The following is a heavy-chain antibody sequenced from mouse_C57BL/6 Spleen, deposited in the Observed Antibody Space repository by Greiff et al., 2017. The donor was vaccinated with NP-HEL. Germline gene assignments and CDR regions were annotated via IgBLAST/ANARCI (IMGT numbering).Heavy chain of an antibody. V-gene: IGHV2-9-1*01. CDR1: GFSFTSYA. Sequence: VKLVESGPGLVAPSQSLSLTCTVSGFSFTSYAIRWVRQPPGKGLEWLGVIWTGGGTNYYSPIKYRLSISKDNSKSQVFLKMNSLQTDDTARYYCARNGYYSNHDYGGQGTSVTVSS. CDR2: IWTGGGT. D-gene: IGHD2-5*01. CDR3: ARNGYYSNHDY. J-gene: IGHJ4*01.